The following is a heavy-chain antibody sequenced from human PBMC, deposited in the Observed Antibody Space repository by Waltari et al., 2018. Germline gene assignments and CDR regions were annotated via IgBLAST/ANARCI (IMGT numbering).Heavy chain of an antibody. Sequence: QVQLQQWGAGLLKPSETLSLTCAVYGGSFSGYSWSWIRQPPGKGLEWIGEINHSGSTNYNPSLKSRVTISVDTSKNQFSLKLSSVTAADTAVYYCARGGDGTYDFWSGYYRDYYYYGMDVWGQGTTVTVSS. V-gene: IGHV4-34*01. CDR3: ARGGDGTYDFWSGYYRDYYYYGMDV. D-gene: IGHD3-3*01. CDR1: GGSFSGYS. J-gene: IGHJ6*02. CDR2: INHSGST.